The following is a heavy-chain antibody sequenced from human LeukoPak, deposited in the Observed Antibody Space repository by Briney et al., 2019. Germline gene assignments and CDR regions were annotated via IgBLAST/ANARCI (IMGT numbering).Heavy chain of an antibody. V-gene: IGHV3-21*01. CDR3: ARGPDITIFGVVILDV. CDR1: GSTFSSYS. J-gene: IGHJ6*04. Sequence: GGSLRLSCAASGSTFSSYSMNWVRHAPGKGLEWVSSISSSSSYIYYADSVKDRFTISRDNAKNSLYLQMNSLRAEDTAVYYCARGPDITIFGVVILDVWGKGTTVTVSS. CDR2: ISSSSSYI. D-gene: IGHD3-3*01.